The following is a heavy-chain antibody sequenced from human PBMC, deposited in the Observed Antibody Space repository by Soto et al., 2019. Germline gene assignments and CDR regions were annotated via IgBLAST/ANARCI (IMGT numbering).Heavy chain of an antibody. Sequence: EVQLVESGGGLVRPGGSLRLSCAASGFTFSSYWMHWVRQAPGKGLVWVSRMNEAGGTTDYADSVKGRFTISRDNAKNTLYLQMDSLRVEDTAVYYCASGLSGRADVWGQGTTVTVSS. CDR1: GFTFSSYW. J-gene: IGHJ6*02. V-gene: IGHV3-74*02. CDR2: MNEAGGTT. CDR3: ASGLSGRADV. D-gene: IGHD3-10*01.